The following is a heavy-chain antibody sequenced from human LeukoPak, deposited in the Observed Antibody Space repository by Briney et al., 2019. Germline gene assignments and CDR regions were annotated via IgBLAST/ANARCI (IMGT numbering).Heavy chain of an antibody. V-gene: IGHV1-2*02. CDR2: INPNSGGT. CDR1: GYTFTDYH. CDR3: ARLAAAVETGL. Sequence: ASVKVSCKASGYTFTDYHMHWVRQAPGQGLEWMGWINPNSGGTNYAQKFQGRVTMTRDTSISTAYMELSRLRSDDTAVYYCARLAAAVETGLWGQGTLVTVSS. J-gene: IGHJ4*02. D-gene: IGHD6-13*01.